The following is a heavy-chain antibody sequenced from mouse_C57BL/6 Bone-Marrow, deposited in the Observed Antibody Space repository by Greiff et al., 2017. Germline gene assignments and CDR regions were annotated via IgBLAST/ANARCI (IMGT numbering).Heavy chain of an antibody. D-gene: IGHD2-4*01. Sequence: QVQLQQPGAELVKPGASVKLSCTASGYTFTNYWMHWVKQRPGQGLEWIGMMHPNGGSPDYNEKFKSEATRSVDKSSRTAYMELSSLTSDDSAVYYCARSYDYDDYTMDYWGQGTSVTVSS. CDR3: ARSYDYDDYTMDY. CDR1: GYTFTNYW. V-gene: IGHV1-64*01. J-gene: IGHJ4*01. CDR2: MHPNGGSP.